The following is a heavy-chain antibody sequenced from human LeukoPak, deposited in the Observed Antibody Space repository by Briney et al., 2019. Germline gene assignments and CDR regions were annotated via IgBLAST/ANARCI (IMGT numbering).Heavy chain of an antibody. CDR3: ASGGVYSS. J-gene: IGHJ4*02. CDR2: ISSSCSTI. V-gene: IGHV3-48*01. CDR1: GFTFSSYS. Sequence: PGGSLRLSCAASGFTFSSYSMNWVRQAPGKGLEWVSYISSSCSTIYYADSVKGRFTISRDNAKNSLYLQMNSLRAEDTAVYYCASGGVYSSWGQGTLVTVSS. D-gene: IGHD6-13*01.